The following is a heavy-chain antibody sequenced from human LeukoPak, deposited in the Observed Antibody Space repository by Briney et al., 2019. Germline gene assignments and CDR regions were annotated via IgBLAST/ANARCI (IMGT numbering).Heavy chain of an antibody. CDR2: INHSGST. CDR1: GGSFSGYY. V-gene: IGHV4-34*01. Sequence: PSETLSLTCAVYGGSFSGYYWSWIRQPPGKGLEWIGEINHSGSTNYNPSLKSRVTISVDTSKNQFSLKLSSVTAADTAVYYCARVWGYCSSTSCYGYAFDIWGQGTMVTVSS. J-gene: IGHJ3*02. CDR3: ARVWGYCSSTSCYGYAFDI. D-gene: IGHD2-2*01.